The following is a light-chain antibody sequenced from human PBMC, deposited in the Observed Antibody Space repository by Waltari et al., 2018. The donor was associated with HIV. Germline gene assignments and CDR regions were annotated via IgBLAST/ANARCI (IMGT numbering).Light chain of an antibody. CDR2: DND. V-gene: IGLV1-51*01. Sequence: QSVLTQPPSVSAAPGQKVTISCSGSRSNIGNNYVTWYQQLPGTAPKLLIYDNDKRPSGIPDRFSGSKSGPSATLGITGLQTGDEADYYCGTWASSLSAVVFGGGTKLTVL. CDR3: GTWASSLSAVV. J-gene: IGLJ2*01. CDR1: RSNIGNNY.